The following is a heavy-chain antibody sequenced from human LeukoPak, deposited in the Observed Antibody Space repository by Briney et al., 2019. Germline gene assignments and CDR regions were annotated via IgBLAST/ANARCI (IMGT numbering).Heavy chain of an antibody. Sequence: ASVTVSCKASGYTFTGYYMHWVRQAPGQGLEWVGWINPNSGGTNYAQKFQGRVTITRDTSISTAYMELSRLRSDDTAVYYCARDLDYYDSSGYDFDYWGQGTLVTVSS. CDR1: GYTFTGYY. V-gene: IGHV1-2*02. D-gene: IGHD3-22*01. CDR3: ARDLDYYDSSGYDFDY. J-gene: IGHJ4*02. CDR2: INPNSGGT.